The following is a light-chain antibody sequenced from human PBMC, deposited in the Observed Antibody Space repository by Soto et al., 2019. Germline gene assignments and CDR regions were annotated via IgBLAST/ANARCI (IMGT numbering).Light chain of an antibody. V-gene: IGKV3-11*01. CDR2: DAS. CDR3: QQYGSSRMYT. J-gene: IGKJ2*01. Sequence: ETVLTQSPATLSLSPGERATLSCRASQSVTTYLAWYQQKPGQAPRLLIYDASTRATGIPARFSGSGSGTDFTLTISSLEPEDFAVYYCQQYGSSRMYTFGQGTKLEIK. CDR1: QSVTTY.